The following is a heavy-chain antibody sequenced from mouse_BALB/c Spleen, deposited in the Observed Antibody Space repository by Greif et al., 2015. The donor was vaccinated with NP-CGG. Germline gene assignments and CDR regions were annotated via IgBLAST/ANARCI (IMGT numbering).Heavy chain of an antibody. V-gene: IGHV7-3*02. Sequence: EVKLQESGGGLVQPGGSLRLSCATSGFTFTDYYMSWVRQPPGKALEWLGFIRNKANGYTTEYSASVKGRFTISRDNSQSILYLQMNTLRAEDSATYYCARDSGITTALFDYWGQGTTLTVSS. D-gene: IGHD1-2*01. CDR2: IRNKANGYTT. CDR1: GFTFTDYY. CDR3: ARDSGITTALFDY. J-gene: IGHJ2*01.